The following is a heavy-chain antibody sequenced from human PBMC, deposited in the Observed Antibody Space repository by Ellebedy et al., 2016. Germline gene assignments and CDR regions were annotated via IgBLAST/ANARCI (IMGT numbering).Heavy chain of an antibody. Sequence: GGSLRLXCATSGSTFDDYALHWVRQVPGKGLEWVSGISWNSAAIGYGEAVKGRFTISRDSAKNYLYLQMNSLRVEDTALYFCAKGTMDYLHHWGQGTLVTVSS. CDR1: GSTFDDYA. D-gene: IGHD3-10*01. CDR2: ISWNSAAI. CDR3: AKGTMDYLHH. V-gene: IGHV3-9*01. J-gene: IGHJ4*02.